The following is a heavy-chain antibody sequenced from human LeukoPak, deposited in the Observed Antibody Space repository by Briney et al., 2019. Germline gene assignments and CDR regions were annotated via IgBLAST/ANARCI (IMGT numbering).Heavy chain of an antibody. D-gene: IGHD1-20*01. Sequence: PSGGSLRLSCAASGFTFSSYGLSWVRQAPGKGLEWVSAISGSGGNTYYADSVMGRFTISRDNSKNTLYLQMNSLRAEDTAVYYCAKTIAGTRYYFDYWGQGTLVTVSS. CDR2: ISGSGGNT. CDR1: GFTFSSYG. CDR3: AKTIAGTRYYFDY. J-gene: IGHJ4*02. V-gene: IGHV3-23*01.